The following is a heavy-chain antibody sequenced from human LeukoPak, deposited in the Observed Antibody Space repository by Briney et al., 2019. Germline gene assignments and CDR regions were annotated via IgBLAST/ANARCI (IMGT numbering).Heavy chain of an antibody. CDR2: ISYDGSNP. Sequence: GGSLRLSCAASGFTFSSFGMHWVRQAPGKGLEWVAVISYDGSNPYYADSVKGRFTVSRDNAKSSLYLQMNSLRAEDMAVYYCARGYCGGDCYGDWGQGTLVTVSS. CDR1: GFTFSSFG. J-gene: IGHJ1*01. CDR3: ARGYCGGDCYGD. D-gene: IGHD2-21*02. V-gene: IGHV3-30*03.